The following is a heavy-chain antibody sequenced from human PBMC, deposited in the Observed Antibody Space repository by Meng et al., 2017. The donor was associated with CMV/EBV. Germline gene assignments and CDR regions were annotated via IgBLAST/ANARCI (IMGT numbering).Heavy chain of an antibody. D-gene: IGHD1-7*01. Sequence: EFKLVESGGGLFRPGGSLRLSCAASGFTVSNNYMRWFRQAPGKGLEWVSLIYSEGTTDYADSVKGRFTISRDNSKNTLYLQMNSLRAEDTAVYYCARDGNYHGVWGQGTLVTVSS. CDR3: ARDGNYHGV. V-gene: IGHV3-53*01. CDR1: GFTVSNNY. CDR2: IYSEGTT. J-gene: IGHJ4*02.